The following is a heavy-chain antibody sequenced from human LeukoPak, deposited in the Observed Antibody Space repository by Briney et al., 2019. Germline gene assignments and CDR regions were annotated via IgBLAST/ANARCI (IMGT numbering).Heavy chain of an antibody. J-gene: IGHJ4*02. CDR2: ISDSGGRT. V-gene: IGHV3-23*01. D-gene: IGHD3-10*01. CDR3: AKRGVVIRVILVGFHKEAYYFDS. Sequence: GGSLRLSCAVSGITLSNYVMSWVRQAPGKGLEWVAGISDSGGRTNYADSVKGRFTISRDNPKNTLYLQMNSLRAEDTAVYFCAKRGVVIRVILVGFHKEAYYFDSWGQGALVTVSS. CDR1: GITLSNYV.